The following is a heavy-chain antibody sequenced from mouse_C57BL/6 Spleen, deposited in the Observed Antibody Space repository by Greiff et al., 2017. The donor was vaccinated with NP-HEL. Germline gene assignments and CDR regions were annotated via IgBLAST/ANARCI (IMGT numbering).Heavy chain of an antibody. CDR2: ISDGGSYT. Sequence: EVKLVESGGGLVKPGGSLKLSCAASGFTFSSYAMSWVRQTPEKRLEWVATISDGGSYTYYPDNVKGQFTISRDNAKNTLYLQMRHLKSEDTDMYYCARANWDDWYFDVWGTGTTVTASS. CDR1: GFTFSSYA. CDR3: ARANWDDWYFDV. V-gene: IGHV5-4*03. J-gene: IGHJ1*03. D-gene: IGHD4-1*01.